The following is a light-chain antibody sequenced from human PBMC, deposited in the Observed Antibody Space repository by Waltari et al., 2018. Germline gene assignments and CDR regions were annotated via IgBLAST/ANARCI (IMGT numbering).Light chain of an antibody. CDR1: SGHSSNV. CDR3: QTGGHGTWV. J-gene: IGLJ3*02. CDR2: VNSDGSH. Sequence: QLVLTQSPSASSSLGASVKLTCTLSSGHSSNVIAWLQHQPEKGPGDLIRVNSDGSHSRGDEIPDRFSGSSSGAERYLTISSLQSEDEADYYCQTGGHGTWVFGGGTKLTVL. V-gene: IGLV4-69*01.